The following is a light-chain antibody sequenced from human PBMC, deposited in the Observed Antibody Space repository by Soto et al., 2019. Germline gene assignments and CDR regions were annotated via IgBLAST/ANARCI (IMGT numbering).Light chain of an antibody. CDR1: QSVSSY. J-gene: IGKJ1*01. CDR2: DAS. Sequence: EIALTQSPATLSLSPGEGATLSYRASQSVSSYLAWYQQKPGQAPRLLIYDASNRATGIPARFSGSGSGTDFTLIISSLEPEDFAVYYCQQRSNWPVTFGLGTKVEV. CDR3: QQRSNWPVT. V-gene: IGKV3-11*01.